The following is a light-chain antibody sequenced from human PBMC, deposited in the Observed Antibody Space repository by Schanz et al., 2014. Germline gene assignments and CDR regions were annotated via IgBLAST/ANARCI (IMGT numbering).Light chain of an antibody. V-gene: IGLV2-14*01. Sequence: QSALTQPASVSGSPGQSITISCTGTSSDVGGYNFVSWYQQHPGKAPKLMIYEVTKRPSGVPDRFSGSKSGNTASLTISGLQAEDEADYYCSSYADSSTLFGPGTKVTVL. J-gene: IGLJ1*01. CDR2: EVT. CDR3: SSYADSSTL. CDR1: SSDVGGYNF.